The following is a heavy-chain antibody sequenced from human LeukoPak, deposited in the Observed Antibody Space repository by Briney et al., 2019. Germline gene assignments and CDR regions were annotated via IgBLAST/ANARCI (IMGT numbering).Heavy chain of an antibody. CDR3: ARDLWSGTYYYYYMDV. V-gene: IGHV1-2*06. Sequence: GASVKVSCKASGYIFTGFYMHWVRQAPGQGLEWMGRINPNSGGTNSVQKFQGRVTMTRDTSINTAYMELSRLRSDDTAVYYCARDLWSGTYYYYYMDVWGKGTTVTVSS. CDR1: GYIFTGFY. J-gene: IGHJ6*03. CDR2: INPNSGGT. D-gene: IGHD3-3*01.